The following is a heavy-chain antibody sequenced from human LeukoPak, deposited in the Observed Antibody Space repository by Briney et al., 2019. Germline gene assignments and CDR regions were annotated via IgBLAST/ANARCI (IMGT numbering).Heavy chain of an antibody. J-gene: IGHJ4*02. V-gene: IGHV5-51*01. Sequence: GESLKISCKASGYRFTDYWIGWVRQMPGKGLEWMGIVFPGDSETRNNPSFQGQVTISVDKSISTAYLQWSSLKASDTAMYYCARRHRLATYYDYVWGSHPLDYWGQGTLVTVSS. D-gene: IGHD3-16*01. CDR3: ARRHRLATYYDYVWGSHPLDY. CDR2: VFPGDSET. CDR1: GYRFTDYW.